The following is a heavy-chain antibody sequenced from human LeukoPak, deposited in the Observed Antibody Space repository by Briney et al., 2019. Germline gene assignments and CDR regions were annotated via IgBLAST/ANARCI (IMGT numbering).Heavy chain of an antibody. J-gene: IGHJ4*02. CDR1: GYTFTSYD. CDR2: MNPNSGNT. Sequence: ASVKLSCKASGYTFTSYDINWVRQATGQGLEWMGWMNPNSGNTGYAQKFQGRVTMTRNTSISTAYMELSSLRSEDTAVYYCARGYYYDSSGYYYYWGQGTLVTVSS. CDR3: ARGYYYDSSGYYYY. D-gene: IGHD3-22*01. V-gene: IGHV1-8*01.